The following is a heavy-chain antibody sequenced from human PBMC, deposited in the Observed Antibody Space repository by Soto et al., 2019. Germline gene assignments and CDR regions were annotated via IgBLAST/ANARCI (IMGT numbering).Heavy chain of an antibody. Sequence: VQLLESGGGLVQPGGSLRLSCAASGFTFSSYGMHWVRQAPGKGLEWVAVISYDGSNKYYADSVKGRFTISRDNSKNTLYLQMNSLRAEDTAVYYCGSYRGDYWGQGTLVTVSS. V-gene: IGHV3-30*03. CDR3: GSYRGDY. J-gene: IGHJ4*02. CDR1: GFTFSSYG. CDR2: ISYDGSNK.